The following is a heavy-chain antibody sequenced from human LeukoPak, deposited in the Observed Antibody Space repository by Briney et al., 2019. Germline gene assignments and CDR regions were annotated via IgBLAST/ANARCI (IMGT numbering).Heavy chain of an antibody. CDR2: ISAYNGNT. CDR1: GYTFATYG. J-gene: IGHJ4*02. Sequence: ASVKVSCKASGYTFATYGINWVRQAPGQGLEWMGWISAYNGNTNYAQNLQGRVTMTTDTSTSTAYVELRSLRSDDTAVYYCARLGMGRPFDYWGQGTLVTVSS. CDR3: ARLGMGRPFDY. D-gene: IGHD7-27*01. V-gene: IGHV1-18*01.